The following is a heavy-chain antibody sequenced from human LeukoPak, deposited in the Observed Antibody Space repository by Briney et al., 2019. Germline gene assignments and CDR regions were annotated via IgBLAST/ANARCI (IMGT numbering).Heavy chain of an antibody. CDR3: ARRSRNGLDAFDI. J-gene: IGHJ3*02. V-gene: IGHV1-2*02. D-gene: IGHD1-14*01. CDR2: IDPNNGDT. CDR1: AYTFTGYL. Sequence: GASVNVSCKASAYTFTGYLLHGVGQAPGKGLEWMGWIDPNNGDTKYAQKFQGRVTMTRDRSISTAYMELSRLTSNDTAVYYCARRSRNGLDAFDIWGQGTMVTVSS.